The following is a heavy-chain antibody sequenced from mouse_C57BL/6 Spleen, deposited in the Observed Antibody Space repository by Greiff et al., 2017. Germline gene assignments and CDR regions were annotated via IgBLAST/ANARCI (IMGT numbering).Heavy chain of an antibody. V-gene: IGHV1-15*01. CDR1: GYTFTDYE. CDR2: IDPETGGT. D-gene: IGHD4-1*01. J-gene: IGHJ4*01. CDR3: TRWGNWAGAMDY. Sequence: QVQLKQSGAELVRPGASVTLSCKASGYTFTDYEMHWVKQTPVHGLEWIGAIDPETGGTAYNQKFKGKAILTADESSSTAYMELRSLTSEDSAVYYCTRWGNWAGAMDYWGQGTSVTVSS.